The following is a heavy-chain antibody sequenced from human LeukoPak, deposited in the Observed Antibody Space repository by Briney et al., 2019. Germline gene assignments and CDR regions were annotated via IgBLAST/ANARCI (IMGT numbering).Heavy chain of an antibody. CDR1: GGSTNTYY. CDR2: IYYSGST. CDR3: ARDRGHLYGMDV. V-gene: IGHV4-59*06. J-gene: IGHJ6*02. D-gene: IGHD5-24*01. Sequence: SETLPLTCTVSGGSTNTYYWSWIRQPPGKGPEWIGYIYYSGSTYYNPSLKSRVTMSVDTSKNQFSLKLSSVTAADTAVYYCARDRGHLYGMDVWGQGTTVTVSS.